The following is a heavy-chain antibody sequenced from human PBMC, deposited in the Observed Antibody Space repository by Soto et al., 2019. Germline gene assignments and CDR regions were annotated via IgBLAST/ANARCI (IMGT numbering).Heavy chain of an antibody. CDR2: INAGNGNT. D-gene: IGHD6-19*01. J-gene: IGHJ5*02. V-gene: IGHV1-3*01. Sequence: GASAKVRCKASGYRLTNYVRHWVRQANGKRLECMGWINAGNGNTQYSQMFQGRVTITRDTSASTAYMELRSLRSDDTAVYYCARDPPYSSGWYAGFDPWGQGTLVTVSS. CDR3: ARDPPYSSGWYAGFDP. CDR1: GYRLTNYV.